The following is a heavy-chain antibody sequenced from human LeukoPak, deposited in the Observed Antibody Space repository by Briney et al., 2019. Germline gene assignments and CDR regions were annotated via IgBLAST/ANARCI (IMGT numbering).Heavy chain of an antibody. V-gene: IGHV4-59*08. CDR3: ARLNLPGVYYYGSGSYYHFDY. J-gene: IGHJ4*02. D-gene: IGHD3-10*01. CDR2: IYYSGST. CDR1: GGSISSYY. Sequence: SETLSLTCTVSGGSISSYYWSWIRQPPGKGLEWIGYIYYSGSTNYNTSLKSRVTISVDTSKNQFSLKLSSVTAADTAVYYCARLNLPGVYYYGSGSYYHFDYWGQGTLVTVSS.